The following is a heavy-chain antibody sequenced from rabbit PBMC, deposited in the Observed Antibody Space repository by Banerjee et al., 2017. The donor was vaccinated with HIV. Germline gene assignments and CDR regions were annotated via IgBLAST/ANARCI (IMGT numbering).Heavy chain of an antibody. J-gene: IGHJ2*01. Sequence: LEESGGGLVKPGGTLTLTCTVSGFSFSSNWICWVRQAPGKGLEWIACIDTSDGDTDYANWPKGRFTISKASSTTVTLQMTSLTAADTATYFCARNYVNGFDPWGPGTLVTVS. CDR2: IDTSDGDT. CDR3: ARNYVNGFDP. CDR1: GFSFSSNW. D-gene: IGHD1-1*01. V-gene: IGHV1S45*01.